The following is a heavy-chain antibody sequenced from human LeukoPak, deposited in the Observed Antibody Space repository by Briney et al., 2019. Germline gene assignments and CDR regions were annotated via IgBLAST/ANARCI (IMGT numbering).Heavy chain of an antibody. J-gene: IGHJ6*02. CDR2: MNPNSGNT. V-gene: IGHV1-8*01. CDR3: ARGLDDVDTAMVGLYYYGMDV. D-gene: IGHD5-18*01. CDR1: GYTFTSYD. Sequence: GASVKVSCKASGYTFTSYDINWVRQATGQGLEWMGWMNPNSGNTGYAQKFQGRVTMTRNTSISTAYMELSSLRSEDTAVYYCARGLDDVDTAMVGLYYYGMDVWGQGTTVTVSS.